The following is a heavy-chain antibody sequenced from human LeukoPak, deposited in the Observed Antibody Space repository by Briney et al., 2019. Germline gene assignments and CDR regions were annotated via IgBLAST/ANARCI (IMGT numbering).Heavy chain of an antibody. CDR2: IFSNGDT. CDR1: EFTVSRNY. V-gene: IGHV3-53*01. CDR3: TREQMNY. J-gene: IGHJ4*02. D-gene: IGHD5-24*01. Sequence: GGSLRLSCTASEFTVSRNYMLWVRQAPGKGLEWVSLIFSNGDTHYADSVKGRFTISRDTSKNTVSLQMNSLRVEDTAMYYCTREQMNYWGQGTLVTVSS.